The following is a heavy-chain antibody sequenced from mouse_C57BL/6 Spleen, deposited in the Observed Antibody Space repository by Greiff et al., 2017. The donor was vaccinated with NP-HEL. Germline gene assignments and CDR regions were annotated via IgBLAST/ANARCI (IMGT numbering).Heavy chain of an antibody. V-gene: IGHV1-26*01. CDR2: INPNNGGT. CDR1: GYTFTDYY. CDR3: ATNYYGSPYYAMDY. Sequence: EVQLQQSGPELVKPGASVKISCKASGYTFTDYYMNWVKQSHGKSLEWIGDINPNNGGTSYNQKFKGKATLTVDKSSSTAYMELRSLTSEDSAVYYCATNYYGSPYYAMDYWGQGTSVTVSS. D-gene: IGHD1-1*01. J-gene: IGHJ4*01.